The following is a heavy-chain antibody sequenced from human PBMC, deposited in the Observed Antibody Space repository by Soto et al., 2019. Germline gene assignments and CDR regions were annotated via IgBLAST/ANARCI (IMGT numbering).Heavy chain of an antibody. CDR3: ARSWLNYYYYYYMDV. CDR1: GYTFTSYA. J-gene: IGHJ6*03. D-gene: IGHD6-13*01. Sequence: GASVKVSCKASGYTFTSYAMHWVRQAPGQRLEWMGWINAGNGNTKYSQKFQGRVTITRDTSASTAYMELSSLRSEDTAVYYCARSWLNYYYYYYMDVWGKRTTVTVSS. CDR2: INAGNGNT. V-gene: IGHV1-3*01.